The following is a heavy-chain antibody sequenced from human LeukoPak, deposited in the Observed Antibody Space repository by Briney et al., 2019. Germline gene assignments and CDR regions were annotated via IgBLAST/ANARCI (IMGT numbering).Heavy chain of an antibody. Sequence: ASVRVSCKASGYAFTAYEISWVRHAPGEGVEWMGWMNPNSGNTGYAQKFQGRVTMTRNTSISTAYMELSSLRSEDTAVYYCARNLLDIADPWESSGYWGQGTLVTVSS. CDR1: GYAFTAYE. J-gene: IGHJ4*02. CDR3: ARNLLDIADPWESSGY. D-gene: IGHD5-12*01. CDR2: MNPNSGNT. V-gene: IGHV1-8*01.